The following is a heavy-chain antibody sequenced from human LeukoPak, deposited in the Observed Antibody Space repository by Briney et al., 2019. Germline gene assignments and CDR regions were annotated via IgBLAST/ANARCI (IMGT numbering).Heavy chain of an antibody. J-gene: IGHJ4*02. CDR2: ISSSSSYI. D-gene: IGHD5-12*01. Sequence: GGSLRLSCAASVFTFSSYSMNWVRQAPGKGLEWVSSISSSSSYIFYAVSVKGRFPISRDNAENSLYLQMNSPRAEVTAVYNCARDGVYSAYDYLFDYWGQGTLVTVSS. CDR3: ARDGVYSAYDYLFDY. CDR1: VFTFSSYS. V-gene: IGHV3-21*01.